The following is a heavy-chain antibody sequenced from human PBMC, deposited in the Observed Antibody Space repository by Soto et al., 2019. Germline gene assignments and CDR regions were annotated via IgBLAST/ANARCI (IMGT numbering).Heavy chain of an antibody. Sequence: SETLSLTCTVSGGSISSGDYYWSWIRQPPGKGLEWIGYIYYSGSTYYNPSLKSRVTISVDTSKNQFSLKLSSVTAADTAVYYGASNSYGYTFYDHWGQGTLVTVSS. CDR1: GGSISSGDYY. J-gene: IGHJ5*02. CDR2: IYYSGST. V-gene: IGHV4-30-4*02. CDR3: ASNSYGYTFYDH. D-gene: IGHD5-18*01.